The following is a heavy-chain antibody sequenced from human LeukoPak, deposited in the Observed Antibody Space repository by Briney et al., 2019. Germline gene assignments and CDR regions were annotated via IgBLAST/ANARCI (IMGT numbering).Heavy chain of an antibody. J-gene: IGHJ3*02. CDR1: GGSFSGYY. CDR2: INHSGST. V-gene: IGHV4-34*01. CDR3: ATNIVATGPEYAFDI. D-gene: IGHD5-12*01. Sequence: SETLSLTYAVYGGSFSGYYWSWIRQPPGKGLEWIGEINHSGSTNYNPSLKSRVTISVDTSKNQFSLKLSSVTAADTAVYYCATNIVATGPEYAFDIWGQGTMVTVSS.